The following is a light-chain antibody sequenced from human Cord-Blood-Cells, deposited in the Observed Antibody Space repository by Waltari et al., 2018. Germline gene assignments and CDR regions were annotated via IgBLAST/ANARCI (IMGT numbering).Light chain of an antibody. CDR3: QQYYSYPYT. CDR1: QGISSY. CDR2: AAS. Sequence: AIRITQSPSSLSASTGDRVTITCRASQGISSYLAWYQQKPGKAPKLLIYAASTLQSGVPSRFSVSGSGTDFTLTISCLQSEDFATYYCQQYYSYPYTFGQGTKLEIK. V-gene: IGKV1-8*01. J-gene: IGKJ2*01.